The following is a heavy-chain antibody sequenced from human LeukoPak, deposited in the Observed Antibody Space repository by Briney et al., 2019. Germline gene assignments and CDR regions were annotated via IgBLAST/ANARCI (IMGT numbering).Heavy chain of an antibody. Sequence: GGSLRLSCAASGFTFRNYAMSWVRQAPGKGLEWVSAISGSGGSTYYADSVKGRFTISRDNSKNTLYLQMNSLRAEDTAVYYCARDTEGYGDYGWFDPWGQGTLVTVSS. V-gene: IGHV3-23*01. CDR1: GFTFRNYA. J-gene: IGHJ5*02. D-gene: IGHD4-17*01. CDR2: ISGSGGST. CDR3: ARDTEGYGDYGWFDP.